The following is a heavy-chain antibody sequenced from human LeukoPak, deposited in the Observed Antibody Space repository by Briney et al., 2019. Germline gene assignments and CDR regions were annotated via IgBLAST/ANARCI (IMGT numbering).Heavy chain of an antibody. V-gene: IGHV4-59*12. D-gene: IGHD3-10*01. Sequence: PSETLSLTCTVSGASISSYYWSWIRQPPGRGLEWIGYIFYSGSINYNPSLKSRVTISVDTSKNQFSLKLSSVTAADTAVYYCASLYGSGSLLPYYFDYWGQGTLVTVSS. CDR3: ASLYGSGSLLPYYFDY. CDR1: GASISSYY. J-gene: IGHJ4*02. CDR2: IFYSGSI.